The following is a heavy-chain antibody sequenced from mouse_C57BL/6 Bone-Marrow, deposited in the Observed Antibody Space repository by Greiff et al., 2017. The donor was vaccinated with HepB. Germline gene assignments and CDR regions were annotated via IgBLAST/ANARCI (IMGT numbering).Heavy chain of an antibody. CDR2: IDPSDSYT. D-gene: IGHD2-3*01. V-gene: IGHV1-69*01. CDR3: ARGGYSFAY. CDR1: GYTFTSYW. Sequence: QVQLPQPGAELVMPGASVKLSCKASGYTFTSYWMHWVKQRPGQGLEWIGEIDPSDSYTNYNQKFKGKSTLTVDKSSSTAYMQLSSLTSEDSAVYYCARGGYSFAYWGQGTLVTVSA. J-gene: IGHJ3*01.